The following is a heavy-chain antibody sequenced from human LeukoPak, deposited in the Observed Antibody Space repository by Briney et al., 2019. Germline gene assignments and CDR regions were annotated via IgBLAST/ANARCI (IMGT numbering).Heavy chain of an antibody. D-gene: IGHD3-22*01. Sequence: GASVKVSCKASGGTFSSYAISWVRQAPGQGLEWMGRIIPILGIANYAQKFQGRVTITADKSTSTAYMELSSLRSEDTAVYYCARAAEPYYYDSSGYPPLDYWGQGTLVTVSS. V-gene: IGHV1-69*04. CDR3: ARAAEPYYYDSSGYPPLDY. CDR1: GGTFSSYA. J-gene: IGHJ4*02. CDR2: IIPILGIA.